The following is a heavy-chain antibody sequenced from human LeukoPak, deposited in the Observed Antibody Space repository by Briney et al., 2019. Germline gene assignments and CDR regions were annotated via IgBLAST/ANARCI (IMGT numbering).Heavy chain of an antibody. Sequence: PSETLSLTCTVSGGSISSYYWSWIRQPPGKGLEWIGYIYYSGSTNYNPSLKSRVAISVDTSKNQFSLKLSSVTAADTAVYYCARMYSDYGLDNWGQGTLVTVSS. CDR1: GGSISSYY. V-gene: IGHV4-59*08. CDR3: ARMYSDYGLDN. CDR2: IYYSGST. J-gene: IGHJ4*02. D-gene: IGHD5-12*01.